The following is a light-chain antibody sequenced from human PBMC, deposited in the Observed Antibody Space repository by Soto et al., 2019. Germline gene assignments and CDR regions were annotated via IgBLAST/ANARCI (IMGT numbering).Light chain of an antibody. Sequence: DIVLTQSPATLSLSPVERATLSCRASQTISSNYLAWCQQRPGQAPRLLIYGASTRAAGIPDRFSGSGSGTDFTLTITRLEPEDSAVYFCQQYTGPPTTFGQGTRLEI. CDR1: QTISSNY. V-gene: IGKV3-20*01. J-gene: IGKJ5*01. CDR3: QQYTGPPTT. CDR2: GAS.